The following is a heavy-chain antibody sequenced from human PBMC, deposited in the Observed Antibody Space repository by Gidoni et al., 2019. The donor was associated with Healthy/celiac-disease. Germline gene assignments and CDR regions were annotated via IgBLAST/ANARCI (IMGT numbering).Heavy chain of an antibody. CDR2: ISSSSSYT. J-gene: IGHJ4*02. D-gene: IGHD4-17*01. V-gene: IGHV3-11*06. CDR3: ARGASTVNPYYFDY. CDR1: GFPFSDYY. Sequence: QVQLVESGGGLVKPGGSLRLSCSAPGFPFSDYYMSWIRQPPGKGLEWVSYISSSSSYTNYADSVKGRFTISRDNAKNSLYLQMNSLRAEDTAVYYCARGASTVNPYYFDYWGQGTLVTVSS.